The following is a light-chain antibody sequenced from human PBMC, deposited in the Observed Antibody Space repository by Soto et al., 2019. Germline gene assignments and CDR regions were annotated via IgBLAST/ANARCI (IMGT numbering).Light chain of an antibody. CDR1: QDISSW. CDR3: QQSNTFVT. V-gene: IGKV1D-12*01. Sequence: DIQLTQSPSAVSASVGDRVTITCRASQDISSWLAWYQQKPGKAPKLLIYTASHLESGVPSRFSGSGYGTDFTLTVGSLQPEDFATYYCQQSNTFVTFGGGTKVEI. J-gene: IGKJ4*01. CDR2: TAS.